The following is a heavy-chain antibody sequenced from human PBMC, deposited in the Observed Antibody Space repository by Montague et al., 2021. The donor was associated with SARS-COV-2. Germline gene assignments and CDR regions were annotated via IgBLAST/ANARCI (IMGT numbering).Heavy chain of an antibody. CDR2: ISNSGSTI. V-gene: IGHV3-48*03. CDR3: ARDNHQRIMIFGLVRGGNFFDY. CDR1: GFTFSSYE. J-gene: IGHJ4*02. Sequence: SLRLSCAASGFTFSSYEMNWVRQAPGKGLEWVSYISNSGSTIYYADSVKGRFAISRDNAKNSLYLQMNSLRAEDTAVYYCARDNHQRIMIFGLVRGGNFFDYWGQGTLVTVSS. D-gene: IGHD3/OR15-3a*01.